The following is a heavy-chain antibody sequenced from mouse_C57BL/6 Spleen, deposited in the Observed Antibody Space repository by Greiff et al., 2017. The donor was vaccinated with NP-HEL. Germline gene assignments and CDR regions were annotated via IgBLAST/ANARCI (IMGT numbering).Heavy chain of an antibody. V-gene: IGHV1-80*01. J-gene: IGHJ4*01. CDR1: GYAFSSYW. CDR3: ARGGSSGFYYAMDY. D-gene: IGHD3-2*02. Sequence: VQLQQSGAELVKPGASVKISCKASGYAFSSYWMNWVKQRPGKGLEWIGQIYPGDGDTNYNGKFTGKATLTADKSSSTAFMQLSSLTSEDSAVYFCARGGSSGFYYAMDYWGQGTSVTVSS. CDR2: IYPGDGDT.